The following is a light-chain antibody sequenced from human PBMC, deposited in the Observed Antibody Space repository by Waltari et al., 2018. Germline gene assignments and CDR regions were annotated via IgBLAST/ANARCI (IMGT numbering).Light chain of an antibody. J-gene: IGLJ2*01. CDR3: NSYTSSTNVV. CDR2: DVS. Sequence: QSVLTQPASVSGSPGQSIPIPSTGTSGAVGALNSVPWYQQHPGKAPQLIIYDVSKRPSGVSNRISASKSGNTASLTISGLQAEDEAHYYCNSYTSSTNVVFGGGTKLTVL. V-gene: IGLV2-14*03. CDR1: SGAVGALNS.